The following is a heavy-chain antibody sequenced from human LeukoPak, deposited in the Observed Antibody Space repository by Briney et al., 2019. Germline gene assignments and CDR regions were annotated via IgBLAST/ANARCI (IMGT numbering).Heavy chain of an antibody. CDR2: IYSGGST. V-gene: IGHV3-53*01. Sequence: GGSLRLSCAASGFTVSSNYMSWVRQAPGKGLEWVSVIYSGGSTYYADSVKGRFTISRDNSKNTLYLQMNSLRADDTSVYYCARTVDTALVAAFDIWGQGTMVTVSS. CDR3: ARTVDTALVAAFDI. D-gene: IGHD5-18*01. CDR1: GFTVSSNY. J-gene: IGHJ3*02.